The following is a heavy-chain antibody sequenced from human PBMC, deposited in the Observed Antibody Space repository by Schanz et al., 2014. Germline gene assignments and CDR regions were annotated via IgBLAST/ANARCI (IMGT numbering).Heavy chain of an antibody. CDR2: IRSDNNYI. CDR1: GFTFSSYT. CDR3: VREDMVRGIRAFDI. V-gene: IGHV3-21*01. D-gene: IGHD3-10*01. J-gene: IGHJ3*02. Sequence: EVQLVESGGGLVKPGDSLRLSCAASGFTFSSYTMKWVRQAPGKGLEWVSYIRSDNNYIYYADSVKGRFTISRDNAKSSLFLQMNSLTAEDTAVYYCVREDMVRGIRAFDIWGQGTMVTVSS.